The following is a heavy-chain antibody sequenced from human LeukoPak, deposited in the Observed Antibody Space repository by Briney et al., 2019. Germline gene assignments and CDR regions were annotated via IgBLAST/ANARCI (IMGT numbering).Heavy chain of an antibody. CDR1: GFTFSSYA. D-gene: IGHD2-15*01. CDR3: ARAGVVVAPIDY. Sequence: PGGSLRLSCAASGFTFSSYAMSWVRQAPGKGPEWVSTISIDGGRTYYADSVKGRFTISRDNSKSTLYLQMNSLRAEDTAVYYCARAGVVVAPIDYWGQGTLVTVSS. V-gene: IGHV3-23*01. J-gene: IGHJ4*02. CDR2: ISIDGGRT.